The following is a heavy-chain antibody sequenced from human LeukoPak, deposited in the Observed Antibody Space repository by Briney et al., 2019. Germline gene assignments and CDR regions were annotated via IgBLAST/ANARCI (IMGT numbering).Heavy chain of an antibody. CDR3: AKDKGLGTYYFDY. CDR2: IRFDGSKK. Sequence: GGSLRLSCAASGFAFSSYGVHWVRQAPGKGLEWVAFIRFDGSKKYYADSVKGRFTISRDDSKNTLYLQMNSLRAEDTSVYYCAKDKGLGTYYFDYWGQGTLVTISS. D-gene: IGHD3-10*01. CDR1: GFAFSSYG. V-gene: IGHV3-30*02. J-gene: IGHJ4*02.